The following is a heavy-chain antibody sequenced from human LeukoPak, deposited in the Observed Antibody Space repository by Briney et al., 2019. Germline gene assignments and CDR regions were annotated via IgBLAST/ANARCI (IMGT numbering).Heavy chain of an antibody. J-gene: IGHJ4*02. CDR1: GFTFSGYE. D-gene: IGHD6-13*01. CDR3: ARVGIAAAGRDY. V-gene: IGHV3-48*03. Sequence: GGSLRLSCAASGFTFSGYEMNWVRQAPGKGLEWVSYISSSGSTIYYADSVKGRFTISRDNAKNSLYLQMNSLRAEDTAVYYCARVGIAAAGRDYWGQGTLVTVSS. CDR2: ISSSGSTI.